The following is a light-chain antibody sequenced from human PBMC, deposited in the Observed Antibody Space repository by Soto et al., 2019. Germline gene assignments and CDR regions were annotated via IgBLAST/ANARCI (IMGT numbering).Light chain of an antibody. CDR2: DAS. V-gene: IGKV3-11*01. J-gene: IGKJ4*01. Sequence: EIVLTQSPATLSLSPGERATLSCRASQSVSNYLAWYQQKPGQAPRLLIYDASNRATGIPARFSGSGSGTDFTLTISSLEPEDFTDYYCQQRSNWPRLTFGGGTKVEIK. CDR3: QQRSNWPRLT. CDR1: QSVSNY.